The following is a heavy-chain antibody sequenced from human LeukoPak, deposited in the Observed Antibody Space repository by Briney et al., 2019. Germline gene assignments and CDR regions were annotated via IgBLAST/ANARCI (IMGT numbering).Heavy chain of an antibody. D-gene: IGHD3-9*01. J-gene: IGHJ4*02. V-gene: IGHV1-2*02. Sequence: ASVKVSCKASGYTFTGYYMHWVRQAPGQGLEWMGWINPNSGGTNYAQKFQGRVTMTRDTSISTAYMELSRLRSDDTAVYYCAKDYYYDILTVYYLGGGFDYWGQGTLVTVSS. CDR3: AKDYYYDILTVYYLGGGFDY. CDR2: INPNSGGT. CDR1: GYTFTGYY.